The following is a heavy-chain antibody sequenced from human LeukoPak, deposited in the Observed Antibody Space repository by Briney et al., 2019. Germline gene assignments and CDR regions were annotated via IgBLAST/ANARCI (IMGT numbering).Heavy chain of an antibody. D-gene: IGHD3-22*01. CDR3: AREKYDSSGYYYGLDY. CDR1: GYTFTIYY. CDR2: INPSGGST. V-gene: IGHV1-46*01. J-gene: IGHJ4*02. Sequence: ASVTVSFKASGYTFTIYYMHWVRQAPGQGLEWMGIINPSGGSTSYPQKFQGRVTMTRDTSTSTVYMELSSLRSEGTAVYYCAREKYDSSGYYYGLDYWGQGTLVTVSS.